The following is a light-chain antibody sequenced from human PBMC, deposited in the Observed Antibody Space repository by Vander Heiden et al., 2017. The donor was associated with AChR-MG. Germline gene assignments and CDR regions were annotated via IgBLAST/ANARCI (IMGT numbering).Light chain of an antibody. CDR1: QSVSSY. CDR2: DAS. CDR3: QQRSNGPPMYT. Sequence: EIVLTQSPATLSLSPGERATLSCRASQSVSSYLAWYQQKPGQAPRLLIYDASNRATGIPARFSGSGYGTDFTLTISSLEPEDFAVYYCQQRSNGPPMYTFGQRTKLEIK. V-gene: IGKV3-11*01. J-gene: IGKJ2*01.